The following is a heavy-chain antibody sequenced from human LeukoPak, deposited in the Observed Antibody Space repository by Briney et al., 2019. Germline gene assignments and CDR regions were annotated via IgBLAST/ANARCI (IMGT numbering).Heavy chain of an antibody. D-gene: IGHD2-2*01. CDR1: GFTFSSYD. J-gene: IGHJ6*04. V-gene: IGHV3-30*18. CDR2: ISYDGTDK. Sequence: PGRSLRLSCAASGFTFSSYDMHWVRQAPGKGLEWVAVISYDGTDKYNADSVKGRFTISRDNSKNTLYLQMNSLRAEDTAIYYCAKCRFCSSTTGGCMSVWGKGTTVTVSS. CDR3: AKCRFCSSTTGGCMSV.